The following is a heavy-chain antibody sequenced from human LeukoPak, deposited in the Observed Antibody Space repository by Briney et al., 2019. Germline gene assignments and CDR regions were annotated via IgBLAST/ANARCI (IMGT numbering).Heavy chain of an antibody. CDR3: ARGPDVTMTTFYNWFDP. Sequence: ASVKVSCKASGYTFTGHYMHWVRQAPGQGLEWMGWINPNSGGTNYAQKFQGRVTMTRDTSISTAYMELSRLRSDDTAVYFCARGPDVTMTTFYNWFDPWGQGTLVTVPS. V-gene: IGHV1-2*02. CDR1: GYTFTGHY. CDR2: INPNSGGT. D-gene: IGHD4-17*01. J-gene: IGHJ5*02.